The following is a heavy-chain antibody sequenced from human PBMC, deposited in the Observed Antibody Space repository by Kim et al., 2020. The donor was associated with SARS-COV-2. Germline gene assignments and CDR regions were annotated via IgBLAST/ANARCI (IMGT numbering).Heavy chain of an antibody. CDR2: IMGSGERT. CDR3: AKFDCSSASCPYGMDV. V-gene: IGHV3-23*01. Sequence: GGSLRLSCVGSGFIFSNYALSWVRRAPGKGLEWVSSIMGSGERTYYPDSVKGRFTVSRDNSKNTLYLQIDSLTGEDTAVYYCAKFDCSSASCPYGMDVWGQGTTVTVSS. J-gene: IGHJ6*02. CDR1: GFIFSNYA. D-gene: IGHD2-2*01.